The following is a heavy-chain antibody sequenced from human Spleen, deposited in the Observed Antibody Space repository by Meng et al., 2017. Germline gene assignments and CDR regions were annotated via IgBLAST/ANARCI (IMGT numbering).Heavy chain of an antibody. CDR2: IYPSGST. CDR3: AKVHSNSPYFDY. D-gene: IGHD6-6*01. V-gene: IGHV4-4*02. J-gene: IGHJ4*02. Sequence: QGLLQESGQGLVKPSGPLSLTCAVSGGSISSSNWWTWVRLPPGKGLEWIGEIYPSGSTNYNPSLKSRVTISVDKSKNQFSLKLSSVTAADTAVYYCAKVHSNSPYFDYWGQGTLVTVSS. CDR1: GGSISSSNW.